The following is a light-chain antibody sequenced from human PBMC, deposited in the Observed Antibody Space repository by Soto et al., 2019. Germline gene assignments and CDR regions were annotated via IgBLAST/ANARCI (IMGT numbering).Light chain of an antibody. CDR3: QQYNSYSRT. Sequence: DIQMTQSPSSLSASVGDRVTITCRASQVISSYLAWYQQKPGKAPKLLIYDASSLESGVPSRFSGSGSGTEFTLTISSLQPDDFATYYCQQYNSYSRTFGQGTKWIS. CDR2: DAS. J-gene: IGKJ1*01. V-gene: IGKV1-5*01. CDR1: QVISSY.